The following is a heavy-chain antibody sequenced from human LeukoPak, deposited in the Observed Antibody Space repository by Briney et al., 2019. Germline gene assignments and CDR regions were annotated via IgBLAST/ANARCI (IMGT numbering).Heavy chain of an antibody. CDR2: ISSSGSTI. D-gene: IGHD3-16*02. V-gene: IGHV3-11*01. CDR1: GFTFSDYY. Sequence: GGSLRLSCAASGFTFSDYYVSWIRQAPGKGLEWISYISSSGSTIYYADSVKGRFTISRDNAKNSLYLQMNSLRAEDTAVYYCVRDSARLGELSLYGSYYFDYWGQGTLVTVSS. J-gene: IGHJ4*02. CDR3: VRDSARLGELSLYGSYYFDY.